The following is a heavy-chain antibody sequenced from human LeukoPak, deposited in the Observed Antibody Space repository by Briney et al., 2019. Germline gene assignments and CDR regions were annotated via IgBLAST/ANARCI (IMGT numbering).Heavy chain of an antibody. CDR1: GYTFTSYY. D-gene: IGHD3/OR15-3a*01. CDR3: ARGPIPGTFDY. Sequence: GASVKVSCKASGYTFTSYYMHWVRQAPGQGLEWMGIINPSGGNTSYAQKFQGRVTVTRDTSTSTVYMELSSLRSEDTAVYYCARGPIPGTFDYWGQGTLVTVSS. V-gene: IGHV1-46*03. J-gene: IGHJ4*02. CDR2: INPSGGNT.